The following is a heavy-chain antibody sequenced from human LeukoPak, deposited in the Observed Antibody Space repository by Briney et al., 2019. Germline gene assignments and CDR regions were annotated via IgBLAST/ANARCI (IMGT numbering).Heavy chain of an antibody. CDR2: ISSSGGTM. Sequence: GGSLRLSCAASGFSFSDYSMSWIRQAPGKGLEWISYISSSGGTMTYADSVRGRFTISRDNAKNSLYLEMTSLRAEDTAVYYCARTRTNYYFDYWGQGTLGTFSS. CDR1: GFSFSDYS. CDR3: ARTRTNYYFDY. V-gene: IGHV3-11*01. D-gene: IGHD1-1*01. J-gene: IGHJ4*02.